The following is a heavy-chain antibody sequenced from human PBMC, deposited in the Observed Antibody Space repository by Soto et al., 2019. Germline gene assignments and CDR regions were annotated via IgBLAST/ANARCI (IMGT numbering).Heavy chain of an antibody. Sequence: EVQLVESGGGLVQPGRSVRLSCAASGFTFDDYAMHWVRQAPGKGLEWVSGISWNSGSIGYADSVKGRFTISRDNAKNSLYLQMNSLRAEDTALYYCAKDNDYGDYDENWYFDLWGRVTLVTVSS. CDR3: AKDNDYGDYDENWYFDL. CDR2: ISWNSGSI. CDR1: GFTFDDYA. D-gene: IGHD4-17*01. J-gene: IGHJ2*01. V-gene: IGHV3-9*01.